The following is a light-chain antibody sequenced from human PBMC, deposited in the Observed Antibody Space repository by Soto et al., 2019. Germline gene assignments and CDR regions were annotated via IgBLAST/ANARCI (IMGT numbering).Light chain of an antibody. CDR1: GSDVGGYNY. CDR3: SSYAGGNDYV. CDR2: EVS. Sequence: QSVVTQLPSAFGAPGPAGTISCTETGSDVGGYNYVSWYQQHPGKAHKLMIFEVSKRPSGVPDRFSGSKSGNTASLTVSGLQAEDEADYYCSSYAGGNDYVFGTGTKVTVL. J-gene: IGLJ1*01. V-gene: IGLV2-8*01.